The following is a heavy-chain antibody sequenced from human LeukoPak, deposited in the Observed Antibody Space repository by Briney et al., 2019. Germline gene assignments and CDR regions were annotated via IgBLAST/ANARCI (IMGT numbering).Heavy chain of an antibody. V-gene: IGHV3-7*01. D-gene: IGHD3-9*01. Sequence: GGSLRLSCAASGFTFSSYWMSWVRQAPGKGLEWVANIKQDGSEKYYADSVKGRFTISRDNAKNSLYLQMNSLRAEDTAVYYCARLDILTAKRVDYWGQGTLVTVSS. J-gene: IGHJ4*02. CDR3: ARLDILTAKRVDY. CDR1: GFTFSSYW. CDR2: IKQDGSEK.